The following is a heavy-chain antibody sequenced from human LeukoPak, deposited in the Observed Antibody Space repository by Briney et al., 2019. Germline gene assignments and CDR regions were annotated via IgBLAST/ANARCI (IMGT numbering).Heavy chain of an antibody. Sequence: PSESLSLTCTVSGGSISSSSAYWGWIRQPPGKGLEWIGSIYYSKNTYYNPSLKSRVTISADTSKNQFSLTLGSVSATDTAVYYCVSPRGFSYGYFDYWGQGALVTVSS. CDR3: VSPRGFSYGYFDY. J-gene: IGHJ4*02. CDR2: IYYSKNT. D-gene: IGHD5-18*01. V-gene: IGHV4-39*01. CDR1: GGSISSSSAY.